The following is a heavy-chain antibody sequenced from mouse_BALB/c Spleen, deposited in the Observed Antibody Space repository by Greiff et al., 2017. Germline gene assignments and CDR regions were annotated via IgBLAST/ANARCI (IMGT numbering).Heavy chain of an antibody. Sequence: EVQLQQSGPELVKPGASVKMSCKASGYTFTSYVMHWVKQKPGQGLEWIGYINPYNDGTKYNEKFKGKATLTSDKSSSTAYMELSSLTSEDSAVYYCARSGLLRPAWFAYWGQGPLVTVSA. CDR3: ARSGLLRPAWFAY. CDR2: INPYNDGT. V-gene: IGHV1-14*01. CDR1: GYTFTSYV. D-gene: IGHD2-3*01. J-gene: IGHJ3*01.